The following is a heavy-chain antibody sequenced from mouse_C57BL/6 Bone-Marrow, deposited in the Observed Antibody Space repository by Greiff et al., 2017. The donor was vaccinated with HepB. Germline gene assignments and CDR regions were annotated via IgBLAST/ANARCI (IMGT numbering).Heavy chain of an antibody. CDR3: ARYYSSSTDYYAMDY. CDR1: GYTFTSYW. Sequence: QVQLQQPGAELVKPGASVKMSCKASGYTFTSYWITWVKQRPGQGLEWIGDIYPGSGSTNYNEKFKSKATLTVDTSASTAYMQLSSLTSEDSAVYYCARYYSSSTDYYAMDYWGQGTSVTVSS. J-gene: IGHJ4*01. D-gene: IGHD1-1*01. V-gene: IGHV1-55*01. CDR2: IYPGSGST.